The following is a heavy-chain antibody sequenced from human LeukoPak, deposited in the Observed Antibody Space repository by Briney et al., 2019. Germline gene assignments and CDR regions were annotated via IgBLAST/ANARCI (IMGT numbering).Heavy chain of an antibody. CDR1: GGSISSYY. J-gene: IGHJ4*02. Sequence: SETLSLTCTVSGGSISSYYWSWIRQPAGKGLEWIGRIHTSGSTNYNPSLKSRVTISVDTSKNQFSLKLSSVTAADTAVYYCARGPIIEMATIPPPPPFDYWGQGTLVTVSS. CDR2: IHTSGST. CDR3: ARGPIIEMATIPPPPPFDY. V-gene: IGHV4-4*07. D-gene: IGHD5-24*01.